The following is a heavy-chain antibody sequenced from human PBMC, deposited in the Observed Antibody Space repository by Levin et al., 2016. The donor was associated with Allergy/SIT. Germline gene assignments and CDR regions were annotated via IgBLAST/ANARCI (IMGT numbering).Heavy chain of an antibody. D-gene: IGHD6-19*01. Sequence: GGSLRLSCVGSGFNLRIHWMSWVRQAPGKGLEWVATIKQDGSAKYYVDSVKGRFTISRDNAKNSLYLQMNSLGGEDTAIYYCARDPFHHTSGWDRGFDYWGQGSRVIVSS. CDR1: GFNLRIHW. CDR2: IKQDGSAK. CDR3: ARDPFHHTSGWDRGFDY. J-gene: IGHJ4*02. V-gene: IGHV3-7*01.